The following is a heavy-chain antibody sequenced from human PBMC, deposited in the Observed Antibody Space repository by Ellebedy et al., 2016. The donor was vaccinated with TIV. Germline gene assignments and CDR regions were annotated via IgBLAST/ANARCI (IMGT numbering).Heavy chain of an antibody. J-gene: IGHJ4*02. V-gene: IGHV4-59*01. Sequence: LRLSXTVPGDSISSYYWSWIRQPPGKGLEWIGPYYYTGSTNYTPSLKSRVTISVDRSTTQFSLELSYVTAADTAVYYCASWGDYGGNRHLDSWGQGTLVTVSS. CDR2: YYYTGST. CDR1: GDSISSYY. D-gene: IGHD4-23*01. CDR3: ASWGDYGGNRHLDS.